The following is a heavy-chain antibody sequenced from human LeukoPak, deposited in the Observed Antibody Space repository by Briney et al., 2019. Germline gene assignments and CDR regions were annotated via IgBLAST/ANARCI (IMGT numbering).Heavy chain of an antibody. V-gene: IGHV4-34*01. J-gene: IGHJ6*02. CDR3: ARIQLPYYYYYGMDV. CDR2: INHSGST. CDR1: GGSFSGYY. Sequence: SETLSPTCAVYGGSFSGYYWSWIRQPPGKGLEWIGEINHSGSTNYNPSLKSRVTISVDTSKNQFSLKLSSVTAADTAVYYCARIQLPYYYYYGMDVWGQGTTVTVSS. D-gene: IGHD5-18*01.